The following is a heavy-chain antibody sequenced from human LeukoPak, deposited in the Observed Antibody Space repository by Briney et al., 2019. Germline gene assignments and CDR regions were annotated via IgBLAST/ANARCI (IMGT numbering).Heavy chain of an antibody. J-gene: IGHJ4*02. CDR2: ISTDGRTT. D-gene: IGHD6-19*01. CDR1: GFAPSKDW. V-gene: IGHV3-74*01. Sequence: GGSLRLSCVASGFAPSKDWMHWVRQVPGEELEWVSRISTDGRTTGYADSVKGRFTISRDNAKNTLFLEMNNLKVEDTAVYYCASFGQQWLESYWGLGTLVTVSS. CDR3: ASFGQQWLESY.